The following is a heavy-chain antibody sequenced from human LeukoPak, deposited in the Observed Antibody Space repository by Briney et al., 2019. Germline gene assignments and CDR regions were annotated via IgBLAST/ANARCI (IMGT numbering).Heavy chain of an antibody. V-gene: IGHV4-34*01. Sequence: SETLSLTCAVYGGPFSRYYWNWIRQPPGKGLEWVGEINHRGSTNYNPSLKSRVTISVDTSKNQFSLKLSSVTAADTAVYYCASSRYCSGGSSCGEDFDIWGQGTMVTVSS. J-gene: IGHJ3*02. CDR3: ASSRYCSGGSSCGEDFDI. CDR2: INHRGST. CDR1: GGPFSRYY. D-gene: IGHD2-15*01.